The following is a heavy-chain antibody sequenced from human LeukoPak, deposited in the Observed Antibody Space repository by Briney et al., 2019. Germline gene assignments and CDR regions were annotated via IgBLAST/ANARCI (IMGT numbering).Heavy chain of an antibody. CDR1: GGSISSSSCY. V-gene: IGHV4-39*07. D-gene: IGHD6-19*01. CDR3: ARTSSSGLVGGYYFDY. CDR2: IYYSGST. Sequence: SETLSLTCTVSGGSISSSSCYWGWIRQPPGKGLEWIGSIYYSGSTYYNPSLKSRVTISVDTSKNQFSLKLSSVTAADTAVYYCARTSSSGLVGGYYFDYWGQGTLVTVSS. J-gene: IGHJ4*02.